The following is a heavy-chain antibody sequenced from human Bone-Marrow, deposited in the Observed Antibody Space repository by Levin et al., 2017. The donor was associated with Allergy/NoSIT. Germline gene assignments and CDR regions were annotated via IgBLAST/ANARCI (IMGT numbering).Heavy chain of an antibody. CDR3: AKGRLGYCSGGSCYPHDAFDI. CDR1: GFTFSSYA. Sequence: GGSLRLSCAASGFTFSSYAMSWVRQAPGKGLEWVSAISGSGGSTYYADSVKGRFTISRDNSKNTLYLQMNSLRAEDTAVYYCAKGRLGYCSGGSCYPHDAFDIWGQGTMVTVSS. D-gene: IGHD2-15*01. J-gene: IGHJ3*02. V-gene: IGHV3-23*01. CDR2: ISGSGGST.